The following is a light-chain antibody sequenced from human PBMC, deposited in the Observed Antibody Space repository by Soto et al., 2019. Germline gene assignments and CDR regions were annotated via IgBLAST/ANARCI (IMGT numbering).Light chain of an antibody. Sequence: EIVLTQSPGTLSLSPGERATLSCRASQTVSNNYLAWYQQKPGQAPSLLIYGASRRATGIPDRFSGSGSGTDFALTISRLEPEDFAVYFCQQYVSYRTFGQGTKVEI. CDR3: QQYVSYRT. CDR1: QTVSNNY. CDR2: GAS. J-gene: IGKJ1*01. V-gene: IGKV3-20*01.